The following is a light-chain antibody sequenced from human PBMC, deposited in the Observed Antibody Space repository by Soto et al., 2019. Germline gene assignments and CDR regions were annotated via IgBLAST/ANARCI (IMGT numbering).Light chain of an antibody. J-gene: IGKJ1*01. V-gene: IGKV3-20*01. CDR2: GAS. Sequence: EIVLTQSPGTLSLSPGERATLSCRASQSISNNYLAWYQQKPGQAPRLLIHGASSRASGTPDRFSGSGSGTDFTLTISRLEPQDFAVYCCQQYGSSPPRTFGQGTKVEIK. CDR3: QQYGSSPPRT. CDR1: QSISNNY.